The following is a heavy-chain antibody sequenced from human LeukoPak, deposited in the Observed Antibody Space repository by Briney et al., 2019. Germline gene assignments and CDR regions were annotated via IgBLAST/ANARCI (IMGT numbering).Heavy chain of an antibody. CDR2: INHDGSLT. V-gene: IGHV3-74*01. J-gene: IGHJ4*02. Sequence: GGSLRLSCAASGFSLSYYGMHWVRQAPGKGLVWVSHINHDGSLTNYADSVMGRFTIPRDIAKNTLYPQMNSLGAEDTALYYCARDVFSLGDSWGQGTLVTVSS. CDR1: GFSLSYYG. D-gene: IGHD2/OR15-2a*01. CDR3: ARDVFSLGDS.